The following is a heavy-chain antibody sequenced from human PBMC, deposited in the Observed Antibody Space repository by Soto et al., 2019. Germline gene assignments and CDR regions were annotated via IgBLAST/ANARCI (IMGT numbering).Heavy chain of an antibody. J-gene: IGHJ6*02. CDR1: GYSFTSCW. Sequence: ESLKISCKGFGYSFTSCWIGWVRQMPGKGLEWMGIIYPGDSDTRYSPSFQGQVTISADKSISTAYLQWSSLKASDTAMYYCARHDYSGSPNYYYCMDFWGQGTTGTVSS. D-gene: IGHD3-10*01. CDR3: ARHDYSGSPNYYYCMDF. CDR2: IYPGDSDT. V-gene: IGHV5-51*01.